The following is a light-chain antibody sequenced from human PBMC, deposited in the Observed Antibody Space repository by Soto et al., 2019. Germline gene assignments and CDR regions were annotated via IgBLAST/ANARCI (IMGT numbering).Light chain of an antibody. J-gene: IGKJ1*01. CDR3: QQTYTTPRT. V-gene: IGKV1-39*01. Sequence: DIPMTQSPSSLSASVGDRVTITCRASQSISSFLNWYQQKPGEAPKLLIYAATSLHSGVPSKFSGSGSATDFTLTISSLDPEDFATYYCQQTYTTPRTFGQGTTVEI. CDR1: QSISSF. CDR2: AAT.